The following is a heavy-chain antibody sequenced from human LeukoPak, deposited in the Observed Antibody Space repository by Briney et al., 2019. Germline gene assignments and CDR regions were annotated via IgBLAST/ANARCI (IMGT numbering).Heavy chain of an antibody. J-gene: IGHJ6*04. Sequence: GASVKVSCKATGYTFTSYDINWVRQATGQGLEWMGWMNPNSGNTGYAQNFQSRVTMTRHTPKSTAYMELSSLRSEDTAVYYCAREWRIVGYRMVVGGEGATVSVSS. CDR3: AREWRIVGYRMVV. D-gene: IGHD2-15*01. CDR1: GYTFTSYD. CDR2: MNPNSGNT. V-gene: IGHV1-8*01.